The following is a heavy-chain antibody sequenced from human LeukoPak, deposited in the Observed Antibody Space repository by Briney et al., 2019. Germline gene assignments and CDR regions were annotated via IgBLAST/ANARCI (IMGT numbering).Heavy chain of an antibody. CDR1: GGSISSYY. CDR3: ARGKWELLGAYNWFDP. Sequence: KPSETLSLTCTVSGGSISSYYWSWIRQPPGKGLEWIGYIYYSGSTNYNPSLKSRVTISVDTSKNQFSLKLSSVTAADTAVYYCARGKWELLGAYNWFDPWGQGTLVTVSS. D-gene: IGHD1-26*01. CDR2: IYYSGST. V-gene: IGHV4-59*01. J-gene: IGHJ5*02.